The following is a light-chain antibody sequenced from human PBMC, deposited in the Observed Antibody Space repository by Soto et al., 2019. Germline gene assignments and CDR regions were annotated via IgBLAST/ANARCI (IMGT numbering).Light chain of an antibody. CDR3: QQLKTLPFT. J-gene: IGKJ5*01. CDR2: DAS. Sequence: AIQLTQSPSSLSASVGDRVSITCRASQGISSALAWYQHKPGKAPKILIYDASSLQSGVPSRFSGSESGTECTLTITGLQPEDFATFYCQQLKTLPFTFGQGTRLEIK. V-gene: IGKV1-13*02. CDR1: QGISSA.